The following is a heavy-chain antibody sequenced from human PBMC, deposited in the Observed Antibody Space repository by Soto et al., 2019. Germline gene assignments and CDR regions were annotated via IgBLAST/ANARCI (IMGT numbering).Heavy chain of an antibody. D-gene: IGHD6-19*01. Sequence: QVQLVQSGADVKKPGSSVKVSCKVSGGTFSSYAINWVRQAPGQGLEWMGGIIPIFGTANYAQTFQDRVTISADGSTSTAYVEVSSLRSEDTARYYCVRDVEVAGTKRWFDSWGQGTLVTVSS. CDR2: IIPIFGTA. V-gene: IGHV1-69*01. J-gene: IGHJ5*01. CDR1: GGTFSSYA. CDR3: VRDVEVAGTKRWFDS.